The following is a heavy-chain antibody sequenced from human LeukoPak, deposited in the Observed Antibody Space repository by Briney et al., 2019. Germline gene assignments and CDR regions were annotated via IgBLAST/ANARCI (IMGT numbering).Heavy chain of an antibody. Sequence: GGSLRVSCAASGFTFSSYAMSWVRLAPGKGLEWVSTVSGNGATTYYADSVKGVFTISKENTKNTLDLQSSSLRADDSALYFFARVPHPTYYSDDCGRASLVTV. V-gene: IGHV3-23*01. J-gene: IGHJ4*02. CDR2: VSGNGATT. D-gene: IGHD3-16*01. CDR1: GFTFSSYA. CDR3: ARVPHPTYYSDD.